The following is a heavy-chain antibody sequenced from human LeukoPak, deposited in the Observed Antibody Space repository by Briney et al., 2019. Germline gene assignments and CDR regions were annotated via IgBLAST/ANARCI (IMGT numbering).Heavy chain of an antibody. D-gene: IGHD6-19*01. CDR1: GFTFSSYW. CDR3: ARTTWGSGWLLGYYMDV. CDR2: IKQDGSEK. V-gene: IGHV3-7*01. Sequence: GGSLRLSCAASGFTFSSYWMSWVRQAPGKGLEWEANIKQDGSEKYYVDSVKGRFTISRDNAKNSLYLQMNSLRAEDTAVYYCARTTWGSGWLLGYYMDVWGKGTTVTISS. J-gene: IGHJ6*03.